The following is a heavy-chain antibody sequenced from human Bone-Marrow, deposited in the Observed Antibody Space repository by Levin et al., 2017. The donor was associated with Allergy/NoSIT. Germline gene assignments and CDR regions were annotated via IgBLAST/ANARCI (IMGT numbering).Heavy chain of an antibody. D-gene: IGHD4-17*01. J-gene: IGHJ4*02. CDR3: ARALTTVTLYYFDY. CDR2: IYHSGST. CDR1: GGSISSSNW. Sequence: PSETLSLTCAVSGGSISSSNWWSWVRQPPGKGLEWIGEIYHSGSTNYNPSLKSRVTISVDKSKNQFSLKLSSVTAADTAVYYCARALTTVTLYYFDYWGQGTLVTVSS. V-gene: IGHV4-4*02.